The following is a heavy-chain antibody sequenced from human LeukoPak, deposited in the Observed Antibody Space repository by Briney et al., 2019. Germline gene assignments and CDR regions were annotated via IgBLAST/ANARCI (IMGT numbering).Heavy chain of an antibody. CDR3: ARDRITMIGYWFDP. J-gene: IGHJ5*02. CDR1: GGTFSSYA. V-gene: IGHV1-69*04. CDR2: IIPILGIA. D-gene: IGHD3-22*01. Sequence: GASVKVSCKASGGTFSSYAISRVRQAPGQGLEWMGRIIPILGIANYAQKFQGRVTITADKSTSTAYMELSSLRSEDTAVYYCARDRITMIGYWFDPWGQGTLVTVSS.